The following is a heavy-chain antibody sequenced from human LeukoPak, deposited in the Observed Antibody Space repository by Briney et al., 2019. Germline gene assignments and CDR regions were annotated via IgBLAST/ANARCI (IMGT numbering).Heavy chain of an antibody. CDR3: AKTREDIVVVPAASYFDY. CDR1: GFTFSSYA. Sequence: PGGSLRLSCAASGFTFSSYAMSWVRQAPGKGLEWVSAISGSGGSTYYADSVKGRFTISRDNSKNTLYLQMNSLRAEDTAVYYCAKTREDIVVVPAASYFDYWGQGTLVTVSS. J-gene: IGHJ4*02. V-gene: IGHV3-23*01. D-gene: IGHD2-2*01. CDR2: ISGSGGST.